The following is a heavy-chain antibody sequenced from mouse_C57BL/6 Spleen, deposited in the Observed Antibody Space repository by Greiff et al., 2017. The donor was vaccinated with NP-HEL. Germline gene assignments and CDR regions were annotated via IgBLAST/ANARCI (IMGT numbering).Heavy chain of an antibody. Sequence: VQLQQSGAELARPGASVKLSCKASGYTFTSYGISWVKQRTGQGLEWIGEIYPRSGNTYYNEKFKGKATLTADKSSSTAYMELRILTSEDSAVYFCARSNDYDGRYYAMDYWGQGTSVTVSS. J-gene: IGHJ4*01. D-gene: IGHD2-4*01. CDR3: ARSNDYDGRYYAMDY. V-gene: IGHV1-81*01. CDR1: GYTFTSYG. CDR2: IYPRSGNT.